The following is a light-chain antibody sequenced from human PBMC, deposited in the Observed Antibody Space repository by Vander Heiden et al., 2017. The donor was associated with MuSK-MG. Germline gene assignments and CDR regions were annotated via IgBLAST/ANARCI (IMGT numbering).Light chain of an antibody. J-gene: IGLJ3*02. Sequence: SALTQPASVSGSPGQSITISCPGTSSDGGGYNYVSWYQQHPGEAPKLMIYEVSNRPSGVSNRFSGSKSGNTASLTISGLQAEDEADYYCSSYTSSSTPWVFGGGTKLTVL. CDR2: EVS. CDR3: SSYTSSSTPWV. V-gene: IGLV2-14*01. CDR1: SSDGGGYNY.